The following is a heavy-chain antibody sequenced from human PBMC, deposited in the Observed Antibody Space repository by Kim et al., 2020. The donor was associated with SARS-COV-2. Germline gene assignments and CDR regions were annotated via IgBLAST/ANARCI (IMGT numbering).Heavy chain of an antibody. Sequence: YADSVKGRFTISRDNAKNSLYLQMNSLRAEDTAVYYCARDFVDGYNLFGGWGQGTLVTVSS. D-gene: IGHD3-3*01. J-gene: IGHJ4*02. V-gene: IGHV3-21*01. CDR3: ARDFVDGYNLFGG.